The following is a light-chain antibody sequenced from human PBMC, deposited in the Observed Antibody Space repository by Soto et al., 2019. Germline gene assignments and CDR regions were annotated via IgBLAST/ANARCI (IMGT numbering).Light chain of an antibody. J-gene: IGKJ1*01. CDR2: DAS. V-gene: IGKV1-5*01. CDR1: HSISTW. CDR3: QQYNTYSPAT. Sequence: QMTQSPSTLSASVGDRVTITCRASHSISTWLAWFQQKPGKAPRLLIYDASSLEDGAPSRFSGGGSGTEFTLTISSLQPDDFATYYCQQYNTYSPATFGQGTKVEVK.